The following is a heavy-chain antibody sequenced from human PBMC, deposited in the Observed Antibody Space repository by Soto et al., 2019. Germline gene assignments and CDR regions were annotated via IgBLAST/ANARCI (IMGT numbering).Heavy chain of an antibody. CDR1: GFTFSSYA. CDR2: ISYDGSNK. J-gene: IGHJ3*02. V-gene: IGHV3-30-3*01. Sequence: QVQLVESGGGVVQPGRSLRLSCAASGFTFSSYAMHWVRQAPGKGLEWVAVISYDGSNKYYADSGKGRFTISRDNSKNTTYKQMNSMRADDTAVYYCARDRWWELISEGTKEDGFDIWGQGTMVTGS. D-gene: IGHD1-26*01. CDR3: ARDRWWELISEGTKEDGFDI.